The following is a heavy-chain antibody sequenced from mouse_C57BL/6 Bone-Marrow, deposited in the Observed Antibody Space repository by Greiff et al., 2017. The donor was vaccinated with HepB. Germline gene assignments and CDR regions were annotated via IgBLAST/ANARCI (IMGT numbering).Heavy chain of an antibody. CDR3: TLITTVVAVYYYAMDY. V-gene: IGHV1-15*01. D-gene: IGHD1-1*01. CDR1: GYTFTDYE. CDR2: IDPETGGT. Sequence: VQLQQSGAELVRPGASVTLSCKASGYTFTDYEMHWVKQTPVHGLEWIGAIDPETGGTAYNQKFKGKAILTADKSSSTAYMELRSLTSEDSAVYYCTLITTVVAVYYYAMDYWGQGTSVTVSS. J-gene: IGHJ4*01.